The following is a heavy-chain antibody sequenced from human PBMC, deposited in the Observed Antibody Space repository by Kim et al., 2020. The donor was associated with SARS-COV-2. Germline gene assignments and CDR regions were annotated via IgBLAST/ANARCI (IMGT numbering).Heavy chain of an antibody. V-gene: IGHV3-33*01. CDR2: IWYDGSKK. Sequence: GGSLRLSCAASGFTFSSYGMHWVRQAPGKGLERVAVIWYDGSKKYYADSVKGRFTISRDNSKNTLYLQMNSLRAEDTAVYYCVRRHAAGKMADYWGQGTLVTVSS. CDR3: VRRHAAGKMADY. J-gene: IGHJ4*02. D-gene: IGHD6-13*01. CDR1: GFTFSSYG.